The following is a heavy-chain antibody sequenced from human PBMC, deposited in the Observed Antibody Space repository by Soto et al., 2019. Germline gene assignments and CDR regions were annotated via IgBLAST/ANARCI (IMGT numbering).Heavy chain of an antibody. J-gene: IGHJ6*02. CDR1: GDSVSSNSAA. CDR3: ARDLSAYSSGWYNHYYGMDV. D-gene: IGHD6-19*01. V-gene: IGHV6-1*01. Sequence: SQTLSLTFAISGDSVSSNSAAWNWIRQSPSRGLEWLGRTYYRSKWYNDYPLSGKSRITINPDTSKNQFSLQLNSVTPEDTAVYYCARDLSAYSSGWYNHYYGMDVWGQGTTVTVSS. CDR2: TYYRSKWYN.